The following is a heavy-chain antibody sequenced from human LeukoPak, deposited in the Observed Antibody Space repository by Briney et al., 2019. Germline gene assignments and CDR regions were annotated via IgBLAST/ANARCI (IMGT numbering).Heavy chain of an antibody. Sequence: GASVKVSCKASGYTFTSYGSSWVRQAPGQGLEWMGGIIPIFGTANYAQKFQGRVTITADESTSTAYMELSSLRSEDTAVYYCARASLMARIDYWGQGTLVTVSS. J-gene: IGHJ4*02. CDR1: GYTFTSYG. D-gene: IGHD2-8*01. CDR3: ARASLMARIDY. V-gene: IGHV1-69*13. CDR2: IIPIFGTA.